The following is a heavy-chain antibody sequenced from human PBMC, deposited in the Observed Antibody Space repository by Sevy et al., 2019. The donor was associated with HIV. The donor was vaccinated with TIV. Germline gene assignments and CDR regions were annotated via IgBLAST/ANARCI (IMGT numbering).Heavy chain of an antibody. CDR3: ARDNSGYFFFDY. CDR2: RSQTYDGSKK. D-gene: IGHD3-22*01. CDR1: GFTFGSYT. J-gene: IGHJ4*02. Sequence: GGSLRLSCAASGFTFGSYTLHWVRQAPGKGLEWVARRSQTYDGSKKYYTDSVQGRFTISRDNSKNTLCLQMDSLRPEDTAVYYCARDNSGYFFFDYWGQGILVTVSS. V-gene: IGHV3-30-3*01.